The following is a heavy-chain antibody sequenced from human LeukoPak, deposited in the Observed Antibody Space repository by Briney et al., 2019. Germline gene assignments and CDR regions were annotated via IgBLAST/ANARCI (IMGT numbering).Heavy chain of an antibody. CDR1: GGTFSSYA. V-gene: IGHV1-69*05. Sequence: ASVKVSCKASGGTFSSYAISWVRQAPGQGLEWMGGIIPIFGTANYAQKFQGRVTITTDESTSTAYMELSSLRSEDTAVYYCARDLGVVVPAASPGGYYYYYMDVWGKGTTVTVSS. J-gene: IGHJ6*03. D-gene: IGHD2-2*01. CDR3: ARDLGVVVPAASPGGYYYYYMDV. CDR2: IIPIFGTA.